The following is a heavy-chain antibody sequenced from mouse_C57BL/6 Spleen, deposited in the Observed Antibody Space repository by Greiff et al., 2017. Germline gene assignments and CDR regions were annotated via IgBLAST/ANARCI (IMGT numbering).Heavy chain of an antibody. D-gene: IGHD3-1*01. CDR3: ASRGRENAMDY. J-gene: IGHJ4*01. CDR2: INPSNGGT. V-gene: IGHV1-53*01. CDR1: GYTFTSYW. Sequence: QVQLQQSGTELVKPGASVKLSCKASGYTFTSYWMHWVKQRPGQGLEWIGNINPSNGGTNYNEKFKGKDTLTADKSSSTAYMELRSLTSEDSAVYFCASRGRENAMDYWGQGTSVTVSS.